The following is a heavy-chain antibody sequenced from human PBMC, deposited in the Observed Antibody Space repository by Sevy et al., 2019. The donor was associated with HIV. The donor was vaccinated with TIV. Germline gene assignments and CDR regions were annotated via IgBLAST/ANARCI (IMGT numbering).Heavy chain of an antibody. Sequence: SLRLSCAASGFTFDDYAMHWVRQAPGKGLEWVSGISWNSGSIGYEDSVKGRFTISRDNAKNSLYLQMNSRRAEDTALYYCAKDMFSRAYCGGDCQSSYYYYGMDVWGQGTTVTVSS. CDR3: AKDMFSRAYCGGDCQSSYYYYGMDV. CDR2: ISWNSGSI. D-gene: IGHD2-21*02. J-gene: IGHJ6*02. V-gene: IGHV3-9*01. CDR1: GFTFDDYA.